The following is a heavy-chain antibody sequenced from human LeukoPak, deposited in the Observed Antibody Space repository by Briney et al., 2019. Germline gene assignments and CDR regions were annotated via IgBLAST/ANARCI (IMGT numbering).Heavy chain of an antibody. D-gene: IGHD3-22*01. V-gene: IGHV1-2*02. CDR3: ARGAFGAYYDSSGYYRMFDY. Sequence: ASVKVSCEASGYTFTGYYMHWVRQAPGQGLEWMGWINPNSGGTNYAQKFQGRVTMTRDTSISTAYMELSRLRSDDTAVYYCARGAFGAYYDSSGYYRMFDYWGQGTLVTVSS. J-gene: IGHJ4*02. CDR1: GYTFTGYY. CDR2: INPNSGGT.